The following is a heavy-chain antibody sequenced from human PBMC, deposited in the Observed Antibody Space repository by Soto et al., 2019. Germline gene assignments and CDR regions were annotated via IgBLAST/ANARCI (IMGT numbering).Heavy chain of an antibody. V-gene: IGHV3-23*01. CDR2: ISGSGGST. Sequence: GGSLRLSCAASVFTFSSYAMSLVRQSPGKGLEWVSAISGSGGSTYYADSVKGRFTISRDNSKNTLYLQMNSMRAEDTAVYYCAKEQGYDSRGYSRRAFDTWGQGTLVTVSS. J-gene: IGHJ5*02. D-gene: IGHD3-22*01. CDR3: AKEQGYDSRGYSRRAFDT. CDR1: VFTFSSYA.